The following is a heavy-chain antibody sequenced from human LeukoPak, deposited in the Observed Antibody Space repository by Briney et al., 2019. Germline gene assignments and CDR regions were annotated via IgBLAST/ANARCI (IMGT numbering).Heavy chain of an antibody. Sequence: SETLSLTCTVSGGSISNYFWSWIRQPPGEGLEWIGYIYYSGGTDYNPSLKSRVTISVDTSKNQFSLKLNSVTAADTAVYYCARHSWGGYYFDYWGQGSLVTVSS. CDR1: GGSISNYF. CDR3: ARHSWGGYYFDY. D-gene: IGHD3-16*01. J-gene: IGHJ4*02. CDR2: IYYSGGT. V-gene: IGHV4-59*08.